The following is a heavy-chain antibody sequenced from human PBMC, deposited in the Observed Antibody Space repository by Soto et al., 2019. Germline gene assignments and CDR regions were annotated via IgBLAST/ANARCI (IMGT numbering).Heavy chain of an antibody. CDR1: GYTLTELS. CDR2: FDPEDGET. J-gene: IGHJ3*02. D-gene: IGHD1-26*01. CDR3: AIRVGAGGNGAFDI. V-gene: IGHV1-24*01. Sequence: QVQLVQSGAEVKKPGASVKVSCKVSGYTLTELSMHWVRQAPGKGLEWMGGFDPEDGETIYAQKFQGRATXXEXTXXDTAYMELSSLRSEDTAVYYCAIRVGAGGNGAFDIWGQGTMVTVSS.